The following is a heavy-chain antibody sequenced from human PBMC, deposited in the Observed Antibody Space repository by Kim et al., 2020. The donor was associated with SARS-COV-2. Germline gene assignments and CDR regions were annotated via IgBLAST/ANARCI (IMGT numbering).Heavy chain of an antibody. V-gene: IGHV3-30*04. Sequence: GGSLRLSCAASGFTFSSYAMHWVRQAPGKGLEWVAVISYDGSNKYYADSVKGRFTISRDNSKNTLYLQMNSLRAEDTAVYYCARGGRVLLWFGEQTDYYYYGMDVWGQATTVTVSS. CDR3: ARGGRVLLWFGEQTDYYYYGMDV. J-gene: IGHJ6*02. CDR2: ISYDGSNK. D-gene: IGHD3-10*01. CDR1: GFTFSSYA.